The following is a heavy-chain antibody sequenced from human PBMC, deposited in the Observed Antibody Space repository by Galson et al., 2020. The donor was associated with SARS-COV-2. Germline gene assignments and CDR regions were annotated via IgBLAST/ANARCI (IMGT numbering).Heavy chain of an antibody. CDR2: INSDGSDT. Sequence: GESLKISCAASGFTFTNYWMHWVRQAPGKGLVWVSRINSDGSDTSYADSVKGRFTISRDNAKNTLYLQMNSLRAADTAVYYCARVGLWFGELIIGHFDYWGQGTLVTVSS. J-gene: IGHJ4*02. CDR3: ARVGLWFGELIIGHFDY. D-gene: IGHD3-10*01. V-gene: IGHV3-74*01. CDR1: GFTFTNYW.